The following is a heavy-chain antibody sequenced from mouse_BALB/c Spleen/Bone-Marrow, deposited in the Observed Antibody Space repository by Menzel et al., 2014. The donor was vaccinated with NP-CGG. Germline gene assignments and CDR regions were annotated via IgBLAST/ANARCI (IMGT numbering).Heavy chain of an antibody. CDR3: AQGRISVDY. J-gene: IGHJ2*01. CDR1: GYVFSTYW. V-gene: IGHV1-80*01. D-gene: IGHD6-1*01. Sequence: QVQLQQSGAELVRPGSSVKISCKSSGYVFSTYWINWVKQRPGQGLEWIGQIYPGDGDTDFNGKFKDKATLTADESSNTAYMQLSSLTSEDSAVYFCAQGRISVDYWGQGTTLTVSS. CDR2: IYPGDGDT.